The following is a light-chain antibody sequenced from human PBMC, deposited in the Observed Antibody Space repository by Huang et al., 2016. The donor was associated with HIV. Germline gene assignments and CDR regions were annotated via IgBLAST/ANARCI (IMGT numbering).Light chain of an antibody. CDR3: QQYYDTPWT. V-gene: IGKV4-1*01. Sequence: DIVMTQSPDSLAVSLGERATINCKSSQSVLHSTNNKNYLAWYQQRPGQPPNLLLYWASTRESGVPDRFSGRGSGTDFILTISSLQAEDVAVYYCQQYYDTPWTFGQGTKVEIK. J-gene: IGKJ1*01. CDR2: WAS. CDR1: QSVLHSTNNKNY.